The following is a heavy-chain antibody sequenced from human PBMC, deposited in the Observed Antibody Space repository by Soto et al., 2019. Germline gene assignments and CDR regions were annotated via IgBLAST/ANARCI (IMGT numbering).Heavy chain of an antibody. CDR3: AKDEGGQDRYYDFWSGYSDYYGMDV. V-gene: IGHV3-30*18. Sequence: VQLVESGGGVVQPGRSLRLSCAASGFTFSSYGMHWVRQAPGKGLEWVAVISYDGSNKYYADSVKGRFTISRDNSKNTLYLQMNSLRAEDTAVYYCAKDEGGQDRYYDFWSGYSDYYGMDVWGQGTTVTVSS. CDR2: ISYDGSNK. D-gene: IGHD3-3*01. CDR1: GFTFSSYG. J-gene: IGHJ6*02.